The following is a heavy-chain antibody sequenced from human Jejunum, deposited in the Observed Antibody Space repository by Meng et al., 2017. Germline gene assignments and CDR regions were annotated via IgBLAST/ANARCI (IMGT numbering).Heavy chain of an antibody. J-gene: IGHJ3*01. CDR1: GFSFDSYS. CDR2: SSGSGLYI. V-gene: IGHV3-21*06. CDR3: VRASGAFAL. Sequence: GESLKISCAASGFSFDSYSMNWVRQAPGKGLEWGSSSSGSGLYIDYADSLKGRITISRDNAKNSLYLQMNSLRVDDTAVYYCVRASGAFALWGQGKMV.